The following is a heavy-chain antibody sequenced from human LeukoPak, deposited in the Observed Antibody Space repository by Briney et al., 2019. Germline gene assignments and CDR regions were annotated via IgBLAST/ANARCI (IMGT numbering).Heavy chain of an antibody. CDR3: AKDDLPPLYFDWSYYFDY. D-gene: IGHD3-9*01. V-gene: IGHV3-23*01. CDR1: GFTFSSYA. Sequence: PGGSLRLSCAASGFTFSSYAMSWVRQAPGKGLEWVSAISGSGGSTYYADSVKGRFTISRDNSKNTLYLQMNSLRAEDTAVYYFAKDDLPPLYFDWSYYFDYWGQGTLVTVSS. J-gene: IGHJ4*02. CDR2: ISGSGGST.